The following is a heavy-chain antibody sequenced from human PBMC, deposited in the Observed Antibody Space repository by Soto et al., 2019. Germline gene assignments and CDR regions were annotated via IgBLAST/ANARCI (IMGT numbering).Heavy chain of an antibody. J-gene: IGHJ4*02. Sequence: SETLSLTCAVSGDSISSSKWWSWVRQPPGKGLEWIGEIYHSGSTNYNPSLKSRVIISVDKSKNQFSLKLSSVTDADTAVYYCATAKLLLPWLFDYWGQGTLVTVSS. D-gene: IGHD2-15*01. CDR3: ATAKLLLPWLFDY. V-gene: IGHV4-4*02. CDR1: GDSISSSKW. CDR2: IYHSGST.